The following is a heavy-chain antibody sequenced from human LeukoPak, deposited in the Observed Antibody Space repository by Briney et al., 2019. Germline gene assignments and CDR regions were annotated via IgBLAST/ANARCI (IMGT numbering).Heavy chain of an antibody. Sequence: SETLSLTCTVSGGSITSYYWSWLRQPPGKGLEWIGFIYYSGSTHYKSSLNSRVTISVDTSRNQFSLRLSSVTAADTAVYYCARHSGSSPHYFDYWGQGTLGTVSS. CDR1: GGSITSYY. CDR3: ARHSGSSPHYFDY. CDR2: IYYSGST. V-gene: IGHV4-59*08. D-gene: IGHD1-26*01. J-gene: IGHJ4*02.